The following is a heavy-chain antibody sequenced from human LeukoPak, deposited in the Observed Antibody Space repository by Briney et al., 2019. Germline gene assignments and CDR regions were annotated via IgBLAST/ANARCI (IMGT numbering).Heavy chain of an antibody. CDR1: GFTFSSYW. Sequence: PGGSLRLSCAASGFTFSSYWMHWVRQAPGKGLVWVSRINSDGSSTSYADSVKGRFTISRDNAKNTLYLQMNSLRAEDTAVYYCARGEYYYDSSGYYFGWGQGTLVTVSS. V-gene: IGHV3-74*01. J-gene: IGHJ4*02. CDR3: ARGEYYYDSSGYYFG. D-gene: IGHD3-22*01. CDR2: INSDGSST.